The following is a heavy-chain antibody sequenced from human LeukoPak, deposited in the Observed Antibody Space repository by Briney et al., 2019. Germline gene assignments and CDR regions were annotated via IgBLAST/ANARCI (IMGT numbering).Heavy chain of an antibody. D-gene: IGHD3-22*01. Sequence: PSETLSLTCAVYSGSLSGYYGSWIRQSPGKGLEWIGEINHSGSTNYNPSLKSRVTISVDTSKNQFSLKLRSVTAADTAVYYCARVDYSDSSTYPGNWYFDLWGRGTLVTVSS. CDR2: INHSGST. J-gene: IGHJ2*01. V-gene: IGHV4-34*01. CDR1: SGSLSGYY. CDR3: ARVDYSDSSTYPGNWYFDL.